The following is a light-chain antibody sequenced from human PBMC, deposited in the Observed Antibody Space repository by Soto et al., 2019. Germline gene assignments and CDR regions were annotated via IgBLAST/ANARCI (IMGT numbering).Light chain of an antibody. J-gene: IGKJ1*01. CDR3: QQYENWPRT. CDR1: QQISNN. V-gene: IGKV3-15*01. Sequence: EIVMTQTPVTLSLSPGERAILSCSATQQISNNLAWYRQSPGQAPTLLIYGASSRSTDMPDWFSGSGSGTEFTLSISGLQSDDFALYYCQQYENWPRTFGQGTKVDIK. CDR2: GAS.